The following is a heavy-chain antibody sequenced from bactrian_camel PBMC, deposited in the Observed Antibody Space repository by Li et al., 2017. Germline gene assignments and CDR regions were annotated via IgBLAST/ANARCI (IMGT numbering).Heavy chain of an antibody. CDR3: AADWGPCGSWFKSYEYTF. J-gene: IGHJ4*01. Sequence: VQLVESGGGSVQAGESLRLSCTAPGFTSNMCGMDWYRQAAGKQREWVSSISTDGRPSYTQSVRGRFTISEDNAKNTHYLQMNDLRPEDTAMYVCAADWGPCGSWFKSYEYTFWGQGTQVTVS. D-gene: IGHD6*01. CDR2: ISTDGRP. CDR1: GFTSNMCG. V-gene: IGHV3S53*01.